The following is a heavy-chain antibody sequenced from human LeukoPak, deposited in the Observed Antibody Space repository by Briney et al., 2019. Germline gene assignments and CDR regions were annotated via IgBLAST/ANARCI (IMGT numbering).Heavy chain of an antibody. CDR1: GFTFDDYA. V-gene: IGHV3-9*01. CDR2: ISWNSGSI. Sequence: GGSLRLSCAASGFTFDDYAMHWVRQAPGKGLEWVSGISWNSGSIGYADSVKGRFTISRDNAKNSLYLQMNSLRAEDTALYYCAKGYSSSWSNWFDPWGQGTLVTVSS. CDR3: AKGYSSSWSNWFDP. J-gene: IGHJ5*02. D-gene: IGHD6-13*01.